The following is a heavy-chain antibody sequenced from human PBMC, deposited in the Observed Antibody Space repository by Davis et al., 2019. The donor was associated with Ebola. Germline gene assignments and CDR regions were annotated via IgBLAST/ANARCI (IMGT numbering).Heavy chain of an antibody. J-gene: IGHJ4*02. CDR3: ARGDLAGSWYRREDY. V-gene: IGHV3-30*03. CDR2: IPYDGSNK. CDR1: GFTFSSYG. D-gene: IGHD6-13*01. Sequence: GESLKISCAASGFTFSSYGMHWVRQAPGKGLEWVAVIPYDGSNKYYADSVKGRFTISRDNSKNTLYLQMNSLRAEDTAVYYCARGDLAGSWYRREDYWGQGTLVTVSS.